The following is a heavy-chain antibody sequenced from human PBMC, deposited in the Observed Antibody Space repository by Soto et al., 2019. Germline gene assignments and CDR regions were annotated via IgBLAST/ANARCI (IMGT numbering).Heavy chain of an antibody. Sequence: SETLSLTCTVSGGSISSSSYYWGWIRQPPGKGLEWIGSIYYSGSTYYNPSLKSRVTISVDTSKNQFSLKLSSVTAADTAVYYCARHFKWLHVRKASYYFDYWGQGTLVTVSS. CDR2: IYYSGST. CDR1: GGSISSSSYY. J-gene: IGHJ4*02. CDR3: ARHFKWLHVRKASYYFDY. V-gene: IGHV4-39*01. D-gene: IGHD5-12*01.